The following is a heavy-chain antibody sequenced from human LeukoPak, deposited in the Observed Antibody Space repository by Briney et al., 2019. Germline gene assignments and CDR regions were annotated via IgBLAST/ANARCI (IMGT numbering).Heavy chain of an antibody. J-gene: IGHJ5*02. CDR2: IYTSGST. Sequence: SETLSLTCTVSGGSISSYYWSWIRQPAGKGLEWIGRIYTSGSTNYNPSLKSRVTMSVDTSKNQFSLKLSSVTATDTAVYYCARDLSDFGVKNENWFDPWGQGTLVTVSS. D-gene: IGHD3-3*01. CDR1: GGSISSYY. V-gene: IGHV4-4*07. CDR3: ARDLSDFGVKNENWFDP.